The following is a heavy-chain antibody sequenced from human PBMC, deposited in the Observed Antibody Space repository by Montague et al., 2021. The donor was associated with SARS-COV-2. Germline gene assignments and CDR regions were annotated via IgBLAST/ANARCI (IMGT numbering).Heavy chain of an antibody. J-gene: IGHJ4*02. D-gene: IGHD6-13*01. CDR3: ARAPIYRSSWYAYFDY. CDR1: GDSMNNYY. CDR2: INYSGST. Sequence: SETLSLTCTVSGDSMNNYYWSWIRQPPGKGLEWIGYINYSGSTHXSPSLQSRVTLSKDTSKNQFSLRLTSVTAADTAMYFCARAPIYRSSWYAYFDYWGQGTLATVSS. V-gene: IGHV4-59*01.